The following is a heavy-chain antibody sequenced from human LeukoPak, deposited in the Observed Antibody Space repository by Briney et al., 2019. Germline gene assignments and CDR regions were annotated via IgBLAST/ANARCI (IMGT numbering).Heavy chain of an antibody. CDR1: GFTFSSYA. V-gene: IGHV3-43*02. CDR2: ISGDGGST. Sequence: PGGSLRLSCVVSGFTFSSYAMHWVRQAPGKGLEWVSLISGDGGSTYYADSVKGRFTISRDNSKNSLYLQMNSLRTEDTALYYCAKDSGRNYYYGMDVWGQGTTVTVSS. CDR3: AKDSGRNYYYGMDV. J-gene: IGHJ6*02. D-gene: IGHD5-12*01.